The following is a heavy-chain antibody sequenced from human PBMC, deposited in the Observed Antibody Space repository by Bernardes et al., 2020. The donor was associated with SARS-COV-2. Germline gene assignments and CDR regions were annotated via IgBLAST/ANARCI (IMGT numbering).Heavy chain of an antibody. Sequence: GRSLGLFCLASGFPFSSFALHCVGQALGLVQESVSAITSKGGSTYYADSVKGRFTFSRDNSKNTLYLARSNLRPEDTAVYYCVTRNCTTTSCSFDYWGQGTLVTVAS. CDR2: ITSKGGST. D-gene: IGHD2-2*01. CDR3: VTRNCTTTSCSFDY. J-gene: IGHJ4*02. CDR1: GFPFSSFA. V-gene: IGHV3-64D*06.